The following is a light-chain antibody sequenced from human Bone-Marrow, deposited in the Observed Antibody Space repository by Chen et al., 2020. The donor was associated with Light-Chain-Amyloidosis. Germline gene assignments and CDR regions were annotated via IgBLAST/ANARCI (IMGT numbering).Light chain of an antibody. J-gene: IGLJ1*01. V-gene: IGLV2-11*01. CDR3: CSFAGSYTVFV. CDR2: DVS. CDR1: SSDVGGYNY. Sequence: QSALTQPRSVSGSPGQSVTIAFTGSSSDVGGYNYVSWYQQHPGKAPKLMIYDVSKRPSGVPDRFSGSKSDNTASLTISGLQTEDEADYFCCSFAGSYTVFVLGTGTKVTVL.